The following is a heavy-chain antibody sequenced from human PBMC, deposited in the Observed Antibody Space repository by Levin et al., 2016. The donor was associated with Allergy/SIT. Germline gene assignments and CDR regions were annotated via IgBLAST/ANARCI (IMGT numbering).Heavy chain of an antibody. CDR2: IIPIFGTA. CDR3: ARTIVVVPAATYYYYYGMDV. Sequence: SVKVSCKASGGTFSSYAISWVRQAPGQGLEWMGGIIPIFGTANYAQKFQGRVTITADKSTSTAYMELSSLRSEDTAVYYCARTIVVVPAATYYYYYGMDVWGQGTTVTVSS. V-gene: IGHV1-69*06. J-gene: IGHJ6*02. D-gene: IGHD2-2*01. CDR1: GGTFSSYA.